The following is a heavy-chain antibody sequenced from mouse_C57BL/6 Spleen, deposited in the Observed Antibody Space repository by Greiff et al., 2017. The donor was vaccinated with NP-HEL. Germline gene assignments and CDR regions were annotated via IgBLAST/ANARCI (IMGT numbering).Heavy chain of an antibody. Sequence: DVHLVESGGGLVQPGGSLKLSCAASGFTFSDYYMYWVRQTPEKRLEWVAYISNGGGSTYYPDTVKGRFTISRDNAKNTLYLQMSRLKSEDTAMYYCARVYYYGSWGYFDYWGQGTTLTVSS. CDR2: ISNGGGST. D-gene: IGHD1-1*01. V-gene: IGHV5-12*01. CDR1: GFTFSDYY. J-gene: IGHJ2*01. CDR3: ARVYYYGSWGYFDY.